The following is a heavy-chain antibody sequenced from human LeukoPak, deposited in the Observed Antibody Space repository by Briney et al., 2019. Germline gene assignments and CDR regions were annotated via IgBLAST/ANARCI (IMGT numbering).Heavy chain of an antibody. D-gene: IGHD5-12*01. J-gene: IGHJ6*02. CDR1: GGTFSSYA. CDR3: ARSGYSGYDPYYYYGMDV. Sequence: GASVKVSCKASGGTFSSYAISLVRQAPRQGLEWMGRIIPILGIANYAQKFQGRVTITADKSTSTAYMELSSLRSEDTAVYYCARSGYSGYDPYYYYGMDVWGQGTTVTVSS. CDR2: IIPILGIA. V-gene: IGHV1-69*04.